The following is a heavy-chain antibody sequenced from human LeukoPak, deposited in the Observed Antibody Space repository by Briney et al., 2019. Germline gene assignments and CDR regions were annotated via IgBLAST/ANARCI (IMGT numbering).Heavy chain of an antibody. D-gene: IGHD3-9*01. CDR2: IIPIFGTA. J-gene: IGHJ4*02. Sequence: GSSVKVSCKASGGTFSSYAISWVRQAPGQGLEWMGGIIPIFGTANYAQKFQGRVTITTDESTSTACMELSSLRSEDTAVYYCAREGYDILTGFRLYYFDYWGQGTLVTVSS. CDR1: GGTFSSYA. V-gene: IGHV1-69*05. CDR3: AREGYDILTGFRLYYFDY.